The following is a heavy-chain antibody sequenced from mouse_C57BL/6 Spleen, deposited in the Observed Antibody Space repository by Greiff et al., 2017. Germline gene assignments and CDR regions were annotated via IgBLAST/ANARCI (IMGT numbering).Heavy chain of an antibody. CDR3: ARGGLGDWYFDV. CDR2: INPSSGYT. D-gene: IGHD2-2*01. V-gene: IGHV1-4*01. J-gene: IGHJ1*03. CDR1: GYTFTSYT. Sequence: QVQLQQSGAELARPGASVKMSCKASGYTFTSYTMHWVKQRPGQGLEWIGYINPSSGYTKYNQKFKDKATLTADKSSSTAYMQLSSLTSEDSAVXYCARGGLGDWYFDVWGTGTTVTVSS.